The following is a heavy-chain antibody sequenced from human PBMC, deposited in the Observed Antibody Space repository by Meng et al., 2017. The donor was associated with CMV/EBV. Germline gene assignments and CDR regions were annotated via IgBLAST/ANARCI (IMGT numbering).Heavy chain of an antibody. J-gene: IGHJ4*02. CDR2: INPNSGGT. CDR1: GYTLTGYY. D-gene: IGHD6-13*01. V-gene: IGHV1-2*02. CDR3: ARDSSSSWYVCDY. Sequence: KAAGYTLTGYYMHWVRQAPGQGLEWMGWINPNSGGTNYAQKFQGRVTMTRDTSISTAYMELSRLRSDDTAVYYCARDSSSSWYVCDYWGQGTLVTVSS.